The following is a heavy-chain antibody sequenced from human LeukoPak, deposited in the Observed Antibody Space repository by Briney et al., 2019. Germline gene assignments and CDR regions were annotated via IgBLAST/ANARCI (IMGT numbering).Heavy chain of an antibody. D-gene: IGHD3-10*01. CDR2: IYPGDSDT. CDR3: ARHVEDYYGSGSYKYYYYYGMDV. Sequence: GESLKISCKGSGYSFTSYWIGWVRQMPGKGLEWMGIIYPGDSDTRYSPSFQGQVTISADKSISTAYLQWSSPKASDTAMYYCARHVEDYYGSGSYKYYYYYGMDVWGEGTTVTVSS. J-gene: IGHJ6*04. V-gene: IGHV5-51*01. CDR1: GYSFTSYW.